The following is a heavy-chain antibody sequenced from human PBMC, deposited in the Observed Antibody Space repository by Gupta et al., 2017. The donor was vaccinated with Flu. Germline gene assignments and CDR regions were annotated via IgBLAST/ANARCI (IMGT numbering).Heavy chain of an antibody. J-gene: IGHJ5*02. CDR1: GGSFSGYF. D-gene: IGHD2-2*01. CDR2: INHSGST. V-gene: IGHV4-34*01. CDR3: ARVDYCSSTSCYSVYNWFDP. Sequence: QVQLQQWGAGLLKPSENLSLTRAVYGGSFSGYFWCWIRQPPGKGLEWIGEINHSGSTNYNPSLKSRVTISVDTSKNQFSLKLSSVTAADTAVYYCARVDYCSSTSCYSVYNWFDPWGQGTLVTVSS.